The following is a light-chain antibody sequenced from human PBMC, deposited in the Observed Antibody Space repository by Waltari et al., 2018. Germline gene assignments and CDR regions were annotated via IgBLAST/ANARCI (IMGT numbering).Light chain of an antibody. J-gene: IGKJ1*01. CDR1: QSLLHSNGYNY. Sequence: DIVMTQSPLSLPVTPGEPASISCRSSQSLLHSNGYNYSDWYLQKPGQSPQLLIYLGSNRASGVPDRFSGSESGTDFTLKISRVEAEDVGVYYCMQALQIPWTFGQGTKVEIK. V-gene: IGKV2-28*01. CDR2: LGS. CDR3: MQALQIPWT.